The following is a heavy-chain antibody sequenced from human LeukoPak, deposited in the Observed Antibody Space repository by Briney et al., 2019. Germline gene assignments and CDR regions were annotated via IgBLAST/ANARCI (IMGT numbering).Heavy chain of an antibody. Sequence: ASVKVSCKASGGTFSSYATSWVRQAPGQGLEWMGGIIPIFGTTNYAQKFRGRVTMTRDMSTSTVYMELSSLRSEDTAVYYCAREAITIFGVVRTQTTYGPHRFDPWGQGTLVTVSS. CDR1: GGTFSSYA. J-gene: IGHJ5*02. D-gene: IGHD3-3*01. CDR3: AREAITIFGVVRTQTTYGPHRFDP. V-gene: IGHV1-69*05. CDR2: IIPIFGTT.